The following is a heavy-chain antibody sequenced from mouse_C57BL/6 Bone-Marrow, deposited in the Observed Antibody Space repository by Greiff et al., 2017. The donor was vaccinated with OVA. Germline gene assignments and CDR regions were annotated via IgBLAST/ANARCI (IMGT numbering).Heavy chain of an antibody. CDR2: IWSGGIT. V-gene: IGHV2-2*02. Sequence: VQLVESGPGLVQPSQSLSITCTVSGFSLSNYGVYWVRQSPGKGLEWLGVIWSGGITDYNAAFISRLSIIKDNSKSQVFFKMNSLQGNDTAIYYCARKENPLGTMDYWGQGTSVTVSS. J-gene: IGHJ4*01. CDR1: GFSLSNYG. CDR3: ARKENPLGTMDY.